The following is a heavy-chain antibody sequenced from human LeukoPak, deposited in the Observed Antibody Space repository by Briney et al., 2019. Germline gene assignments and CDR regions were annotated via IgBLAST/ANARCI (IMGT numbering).Heavy chain of an antibody. J-gene: IGHJ6*02. D-gene: IGHD3-3*01. CDR3: ARVSYYGKSMDV. CDR1: GFPFSSYD. V-gene: IGHV3-13*01. Sequence: GGSLGLSFAASGFPFSSYDMHWVRQATGKGLEWVSAIGTAGDTYYPGSVKGRFTISRENAKNSLYLQMNSLRAGDTAVYYCARVSYYGKSMDVWGQGTTVTVSS. CDR2: IGTAGDT.